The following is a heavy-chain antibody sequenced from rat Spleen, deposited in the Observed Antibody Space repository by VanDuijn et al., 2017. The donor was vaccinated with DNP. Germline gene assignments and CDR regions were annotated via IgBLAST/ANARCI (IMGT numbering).Heavy chain of an antibody. CDR2: ISSGGNT. Sequence: QVQLKESGPGLVQPSQTLSLPCTVSGFSLTSYGVSWVFKPPGKGLEWIAAISSGGNTYYNSPLKSRLSISRDTSKSQIFLKMNSLQTEDTAIYFCTRDDSGPYYWGQGVMVTVSS. J-gene: IGHJ2*01. CDR1: GFSLTSYG. CDR3: TRDDSGPYY. V-gene: IGHV2S8*01. D-gene: IGHD1-1*01.